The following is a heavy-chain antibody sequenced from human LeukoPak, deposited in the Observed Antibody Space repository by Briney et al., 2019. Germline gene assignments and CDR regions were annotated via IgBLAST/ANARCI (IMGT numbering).Heavy chain of an antibody. V-gene: IGHV5-51*01. D-gene: IGHD1-26*01. CDR2: IYPGDPDT. J-gene: IGHJ4*02. Sequence: GESLQISCKGSGYNFTNYWIGWVRQMPGKGLEWMGIIYPGDPDTRYSPSFHGQVTISADKSISTAYLQWSSLKASDTAMYYSARHMTGGTDFDYWGQGTLVTVSS. CDR3: ARHMTGGTDFDY. CDR1: GYNFTNYW.